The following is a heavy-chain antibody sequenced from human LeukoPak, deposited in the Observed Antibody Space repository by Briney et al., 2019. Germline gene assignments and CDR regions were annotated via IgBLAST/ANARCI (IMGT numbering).Heavy chain of an antibody. CDR1: GGSISSSSYY. J-gene: IGHJ3*02. V-gene: IGHV4-39*07. CDR3: ARAYYYDSSGYYFDAFDI. CDR2: IHYSGST. Sequence: SETLSLTCTVSGGSISSSSYYWGWIRQPPGKGLEWIGSIHYSGSTYYNPSLKSRVTISVDTSKNQFSLKLSSVTAADTAVYYCARAYYYDSSGYYFDAFDIWGQGTMVTVSS. D-gene: IGHD3-22*01.